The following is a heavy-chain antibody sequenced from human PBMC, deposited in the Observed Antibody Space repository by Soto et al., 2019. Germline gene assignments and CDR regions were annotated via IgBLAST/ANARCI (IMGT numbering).Heavy chain of an antibody. CDR1: GGTFSGYA. CDR3: AKDPRSITGTTSSEDFQQ. Sequence: QAQLMQSGAEVKKPGSSVKVSCKASGGTFSGYAISWVRQAPGQGLEWMGGIIPVLGITNYAQKFQGRITIAADESTGTAHMELRSLSSEDTAVYYCAKDPRSITGTTSSEDFQQWGQGTLVTVSS. CDR2: IIPVLGIT. V-gene: IGHV1-69*01. J-gene: IGHJ1*01. D-gene: IGHD1-20*01.